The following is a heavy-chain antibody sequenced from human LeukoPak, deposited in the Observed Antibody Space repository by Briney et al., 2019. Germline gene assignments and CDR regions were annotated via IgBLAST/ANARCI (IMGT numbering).Heavy chain of an antibody. CDR1: GFTFSSYA. V-gene: IGHV3-64*01. CDR2: ISSNGGST. D-gene: IGHD3-3*01. Sequence: PGGSLRLSCAASGFTFSSYAMHWVRQAPGEGLEYVSAISSNGGSTYYANSVKGRFTISRDNSKNTLYLQMGSLRAEDMAVYYCARDLTYDFWSGYYPDVWGKGTTVTVSS. J-gene: IGHJ6*04. CDR3: ARDLTYDFWSGYYPDV.